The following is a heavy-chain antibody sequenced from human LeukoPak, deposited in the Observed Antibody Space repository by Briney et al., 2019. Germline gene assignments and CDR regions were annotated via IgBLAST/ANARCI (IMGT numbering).Heavy chain of an antibody. Sequence: PSETLSLTCTVSSGSISSADYYWNWVRQHPGKGLEWIGYIYCSGTTFYNPSLKSRISISLDTSKNQFSLRLSSVTAADTAVYYCAGGPDRAKVGYWGQGALVTVSS. J-gene: IGHJ4*02. V-gene: IGHV4-31*03. CDR2: IYCSGTT. D-gene: IGHD1-26*01. CDR3: AGGPDRAKVGY. CDR1: SGSISSADYY.